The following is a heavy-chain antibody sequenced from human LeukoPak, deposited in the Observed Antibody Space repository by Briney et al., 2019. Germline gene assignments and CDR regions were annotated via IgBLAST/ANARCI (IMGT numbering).Heavy chain of an antibody. D-gene: IGHD3-3*01. CDR2: IYSGGST. V-gene: IGHV3-66*02. Sequence: PGESLRLSCAASGFTVSSNYMSWVRQAPGKGLEWVSVIYSGGSTYYADSVKGRFTISRDNSKNTLYLQMNSLRAEDTAVYYCARNYDFWSGSRYMDVWGKGTTVTVSS. CDR1: GFTVSSNY. J-gene: IGHJ6*03. CDR3: ARNYDFWSGSRYMDV.